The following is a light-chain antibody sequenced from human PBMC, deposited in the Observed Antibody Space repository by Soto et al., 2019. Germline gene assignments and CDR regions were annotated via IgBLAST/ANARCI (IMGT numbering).Light chain of an antibody. CDR3: QQSYSTPRT. Sequence: DIQMTQSPSSLSASVGDRVTITCRASQSISSYLNWYQQKPGKAPKLLIYAASSFQSGVPSRFSGSGSGTDFTLTISSLQPEDFATYYCQQSYSTPRTFGQGTKVDNK. J-gene: IGKJ1*01. V-gene: IGKV1-39*01. CDR1: QSISSY. CDR2: AAS.